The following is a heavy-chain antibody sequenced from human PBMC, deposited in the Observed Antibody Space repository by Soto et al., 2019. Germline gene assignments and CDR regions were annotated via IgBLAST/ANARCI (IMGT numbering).Heavy chain of an antibody. CDR2: IYYSGST. D-gene: IGHD3-22*01. J-gene: IGHJ4*02. CDR3: ASVGYYYDSSGYYTYYFDY. Sequence: PSETLSLTCTVSGGSISSYYWSWIRQPPGKGLEWIGYIYYSGSTNYNPSLKSRVTISVDTSKNQFSLKLSSVTAADTAVYYCASVGYYYDSSGYYTYYFDYRGQGTLVTLSS. V-gene: IGHV4-59*01. CDR1: GGSISSYY.